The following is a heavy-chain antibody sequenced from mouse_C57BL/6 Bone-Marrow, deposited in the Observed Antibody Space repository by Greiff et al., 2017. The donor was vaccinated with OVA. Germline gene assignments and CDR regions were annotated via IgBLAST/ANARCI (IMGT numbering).Heavy chain of an antibody. CDR2: ISSGGDYI. J-gene: IGHJ1*03. CDR3: TSRYDGDWYFDV. D-gene: IGHD2-12*01. CDR1: GFTFSSYA. Sequence: EVKVVESGEGLVKPGGSLKLSCAASGFTFSSYAMSWVRQTPEKRLEWVAYISSGGDYIYYADTVKGRFTISRDNARNTLYLQMSSLKSEDTAMYYCTSRYDGDWYFDVWGTGTTVTVSS. V-gene: IGHV5-9-1*02.